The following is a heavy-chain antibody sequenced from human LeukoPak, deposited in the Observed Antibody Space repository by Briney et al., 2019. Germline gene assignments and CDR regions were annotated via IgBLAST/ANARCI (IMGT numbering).Heavy chain of an antibody. CDR3: ARRGNNYGYIDY. D-gene: IGHD1/OR15-1a*01. J-gene: IGHJ4*02. V-gene: IGHV3-48*04. Sequence: GGSLRLSCAASGFTFSSYTVTWVRQAPGKGLDWVSYISPTSTTIYYADSVRGRFTISRDNAKNSLYLQMNSLRVEDTAVYYCARRGNNYGYIDYWGQRTLVTVSS. CDR2: ISPTSTTI. CDR1: GFTFSSYT.